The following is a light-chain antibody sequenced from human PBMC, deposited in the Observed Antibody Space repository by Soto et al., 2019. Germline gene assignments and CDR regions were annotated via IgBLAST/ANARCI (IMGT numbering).Light chain of an antibody. CDR2: DAT. V-gene: IGLV7-46*01. CDR3: LLFHSXVRV. CDR1: TGAVTNDHY. J-gene: IGLJ1*01. Sequence: AFVTQEPSLTVSPVGTVTLTCGSNTGAVTNDHYPHWFQHRPGQSPRTLIYDATDKPPCTPVRFSRSLIGEKAALTLSGEPPEDEAEYYRLLFHSXVRVFGVGTKVXVX.